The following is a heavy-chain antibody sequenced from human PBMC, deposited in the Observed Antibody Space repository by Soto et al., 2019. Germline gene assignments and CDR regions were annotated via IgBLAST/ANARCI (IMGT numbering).Heavy chain of an antibody. D-gene: IGHD2-2*01. CDR3: ARSQGSSTSLEIYYYYYYGMDV. CDR2: IIPISGTA. V-gene: IGHV1-69*01. Sequence: QVQLVQSGAEVKKPGSSVKVSCKASGGTFSSYAISWVRQAPGQGLEWMGGIIPISGTANYAQKFQGRVTITAGESTSTAYMELRSLRSEDTAVYYCARSQGSSTSLEIYYYYYYGMDVWGQGTTVTVSS. CDR1: GGTFSSYA. J-gene: IGHJ6*02.